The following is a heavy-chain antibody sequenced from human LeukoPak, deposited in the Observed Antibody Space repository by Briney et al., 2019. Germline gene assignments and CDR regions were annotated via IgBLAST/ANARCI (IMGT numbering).Heavy chain of an antibody. V-gene: IGHV4-34*01. CDR3: ARWWLVHQAFDY. Sequence: SETLSLTCAVYGGSFSGYYWSWIRQPPGKGLEWIGEINHSGSTNYNPSLKSRVTISVDTSKNQFSLKLSSVTAEDTAVYYCARWWLVHQAFDYWGQGTLVTVSS. D-gene: IGHD6-19*01. CDR2: INHSGST. J-gene: IGHJ4*02. CDR1: GGSFSGYY.